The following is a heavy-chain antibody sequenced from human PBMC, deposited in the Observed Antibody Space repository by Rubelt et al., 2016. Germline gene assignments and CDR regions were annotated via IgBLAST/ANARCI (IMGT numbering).Heavy chain of an antibody. CDR3: VGGEPADY. Sequence: QVQLVQSGAEVKKPGASVKVSCKASGYTFTSYGISWVRQAPGQGLEWMGWISAYNGNTNYAQKLQGSGPTTTDTCTSKAYMGLRSLRSDDTAVYYCVGGEPADYWGQGTLVTVSS. V-gene: IGHV1-18*01. D-gene: IGHD3-10*01. CDR1: GYTFTSYG. J-gene: IGHJ4*02. CDR2: ISAYNGNT.